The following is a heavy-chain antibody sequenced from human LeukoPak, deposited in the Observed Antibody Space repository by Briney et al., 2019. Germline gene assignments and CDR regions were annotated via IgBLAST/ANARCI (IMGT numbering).Heavy chain of an antibody. V-gene: IGHV1-8*01. CDR3: ARGLRREQQLLRAFDY. J-gene: IGHJ4*02. CDR2: MNPNSGNT. D-gene: IGHD6-13*01. Sequence: ASVKVSCKASGYTFTNYDINWVRQASGQGLEWMGWMNPNSGNTGSAQKFQGRVTMTSNTSISTAYMELSSLRSEDTAVYYCARGLRREQQLLRAFDYWGQGTPVAVSS. CDR1: GYTFTNYD.